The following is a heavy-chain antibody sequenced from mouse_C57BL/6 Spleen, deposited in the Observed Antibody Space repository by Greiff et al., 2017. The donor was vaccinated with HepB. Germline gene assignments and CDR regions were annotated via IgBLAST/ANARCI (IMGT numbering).Heavy chain of an antibody. D-gene: IGHD3-3*01. CDR1: GYTFTSYW. Sequence: VQVVESGAELAKPGASVKLSCKASGYTFTSYWMHWVKQRPGQGLEWIGYINPSSGYTKYNQKFKDKATLTADKSSSTAYMQLSSLTYEDSAVYYCARVPRGDYAMDYWGQGTSVTVSS. J-gene: IGHJ4*01. V-gene: IGHV1-7*01. CDR2: INPSSGYT. CDR3: ARVPRGDYAMDY.